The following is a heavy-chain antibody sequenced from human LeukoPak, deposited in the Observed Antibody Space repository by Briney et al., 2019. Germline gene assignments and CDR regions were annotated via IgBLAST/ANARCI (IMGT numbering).Heavy chain of an antibody. Sequence: PGGSLRLSCAASGFTFSSYSMNWVRQAPGKGLEWVSSIGSSSSYIYYADSVKGRFTISRDNAKNTLYLQMNSLRAEDTAVYYCARTQDAFDIWGQGTMVTVSS. CDR2: IGSSSSYI. CDR3: ARTQDAFDI. V-gene: IGHV3-21*01. CDR1: GFTFSSYS. J-gene: IGHJ3*02.